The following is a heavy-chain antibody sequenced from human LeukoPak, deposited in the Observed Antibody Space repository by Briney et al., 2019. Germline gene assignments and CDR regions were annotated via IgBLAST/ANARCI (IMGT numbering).Heavy chain of an antibody. J-gene: IGHJ3*02. CDR2: IWYDGSNK. V-gene: IGHV3-33*06. D-gene: IGHD6-19*01. Sequence: PGGSPRLSCAASGFTFSSYGMHWVRQAPGKGLEWVAVIWYDGSNKYYADSVKGRFTISRDNSKNTLYLQMNSLRAEDTAVYYCAKDRGESSGHRDAFDIWGQGTLVTVSS. CDR3: AKDRGESSGHRDAFDI. CDR1: GFTFSSYG.